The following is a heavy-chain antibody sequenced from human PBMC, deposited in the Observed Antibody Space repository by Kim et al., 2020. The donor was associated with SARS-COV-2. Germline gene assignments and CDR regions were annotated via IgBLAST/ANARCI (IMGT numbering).Heavy chain of an antibody. Sequence: ASVKVSCKASGYTFMNYGISWVRQAPGQELEWMGWTSTYNDDRNYAHEFQGRVTMTTDTSTNTASMELRSLTSDDTAVYYCARGQSYWYFDLWGRGTLVTVSS. D-gene: IGHD6-19*01. CDR3: ARGQSYWYFDL. V-gene: IGHV1-18*04. CDR1: GYTFMNYG. CDR2: TSTYNDDR. J-gene: IGHJ2*01.